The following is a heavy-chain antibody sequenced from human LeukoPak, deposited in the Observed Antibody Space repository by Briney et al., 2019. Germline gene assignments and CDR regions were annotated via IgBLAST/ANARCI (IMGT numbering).Heavy chain of an antibody. CDR1: GFTFSNAW. J-gene: IGHJ4*02. Sequence: PGGSLRLSCAASGFTFSNAWMSWVRQAPGKGLEWVGRIKRKTDGGTTDYAAPVKGRFTISRDNSKNTLYLQMNSLRAEDTAVYYCAKGYVSGSPYFDYWGQGTLVTVSS. V-gene: IGHV3-15*01. D-gene: IGHD3-10*01. CDR3: AKGYVSGSPYFDY. CDR2: IKRKTDGGTT.